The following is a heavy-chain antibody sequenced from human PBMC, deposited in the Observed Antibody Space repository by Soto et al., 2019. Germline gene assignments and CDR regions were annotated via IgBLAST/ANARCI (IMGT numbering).Heavy chain of an antibody. CDR2: IYHTGKT. CDR3: ARDGSSTAKWIDP. V-gene: IGHV4-31*03. CDR1: GDAIYIGGYY. D-gene: IGHD2-2*01. Sequence: SETLSLTCTVSGDAIYIGGYYWTWIRQHPGKGLEWIGYIYHTGKTYYNPSLESRVTMSVDTSKNQFSLKLASVTAADTAVYYCARDGSSTAKWIDPWGQGTLVTVSA. J-gene: IGHJ5*02.